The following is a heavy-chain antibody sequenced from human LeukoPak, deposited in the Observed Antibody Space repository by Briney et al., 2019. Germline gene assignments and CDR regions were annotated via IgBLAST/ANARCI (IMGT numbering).Heavy chain of an antibody. V-gene: IGHV4-30-4*01. Sequence: SETLSLTCTVSGGSISSGDYYWGWIRQPPGKGLEWIGYIYYSGSTYYNPSLKSRVTISVDTSKNQFSLKLSSVTAADTAVYYCARDRGDSSGYHFDYWGQGTLVTVSS. J-gene: IGHJ4*02. D-gene: IGHD3-22*01. CDR1: GGSISSGDYY. CDR3: ARDRGDSSGYHFDY. CDR2: IYYSGST.